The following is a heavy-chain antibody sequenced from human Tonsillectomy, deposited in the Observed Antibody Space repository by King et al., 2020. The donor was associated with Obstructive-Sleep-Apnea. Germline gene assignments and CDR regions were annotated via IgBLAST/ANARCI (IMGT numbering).Heavy chain of an antibody. CDR1: GGSISSYY. D-gene: IGHD6-13*01. CDR3: AQTFMGAAAGQFDY. CDR2: IYYSGNT. Sequence: VQLQESGPGLVKPSETLSLTCTVSGGSISSYYWSWIRQPPGKGLEWIGYIYYSGNTNYNPSLKSRVTIAGDTSKNQFSLKLRSVTAAATAVYYCAQTFMGAAAGQFDYWGQGTLVTVSS. V-gene: IGHV4-59*01. J-gene: IGHJ4*02.